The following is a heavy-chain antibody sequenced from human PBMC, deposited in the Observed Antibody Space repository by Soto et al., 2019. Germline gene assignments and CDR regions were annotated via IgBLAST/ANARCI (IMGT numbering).Heavy chain of an antibody. J-gene: IGHJ4*02. CDR1: GYTFTSYA. V-gene: IGHV1-3*01. D-gene: IGHD5-18*01. CDR2: INAGNGNT. CDR3: ARDRPLGVHTYVCDY. Sequence: ASVKVSCKASGYTFTSYAMHWVRQAPGQRLEWMGWINAGNGNTKYSQKFQGRVTITRDTSASTAYMELSSLRSEDTAVYYCARDRPLGVHTYVCDYWGQGTLVTVS.